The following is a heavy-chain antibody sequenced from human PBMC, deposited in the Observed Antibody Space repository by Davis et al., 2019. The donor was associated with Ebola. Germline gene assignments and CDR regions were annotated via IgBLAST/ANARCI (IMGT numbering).Heavy chain of an antibody. Sequence: GESLKISCRGSGYSFSTYWVGWVRQMPGKGLEWMGIIYPGDSDTRYSPSFQGQVTISADKSRATAYLEWSSLKASDTAIYYCARRLKPNPTPGIYYYFGMDVWGPGTTVTVSS. CDR1: GYSFSTYW. CDR3: ARRLKPNPTPGIYYYFGMDV. V-gene: IGHV5-51*01. J-gene: IGHJ6*02. CDR2: IYPGDSDT.